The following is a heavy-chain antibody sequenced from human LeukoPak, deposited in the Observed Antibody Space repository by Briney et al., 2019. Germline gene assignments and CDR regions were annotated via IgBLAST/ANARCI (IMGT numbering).Heavy chain of an antibody. CDR3: ARAAITMVRGVPYYYYGMDV. CDR2: IYPGDSDT. Sequence: GESLKISCKGSGYSFTSYWISWVRQMPGKGLEWMGIIYPGDSDTRYSPSFQGQVTISADKSISTAYLQWSSLKASDTAMYYCARAAITMVRGVPYYYYGMDVWGQGTTVTVSS. D-gene: IGHD3-10*01. CDR1: GYSFTSYW. J-gene: IGHJ6*02. V-gene: IGHV5-51*01.